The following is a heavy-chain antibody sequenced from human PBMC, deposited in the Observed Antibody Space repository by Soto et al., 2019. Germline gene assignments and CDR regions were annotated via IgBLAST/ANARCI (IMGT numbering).Heavy chain of an antibody. D-gene: IGHD3-10*01. J-gene: IGHJ6*02. CDR1: GGSISSYY. V-gene: IGHV4-59*01. CDR2: IYYSGST. CDR3: AGLRWFGPYGMDV. Sequence: NPSETLSPTCTVSGGSISSYYWSWIRQPPGKGLEWIGYIYYSGSTNYNPSLKSRVTISVDTSKNQFSLKLSSVTAADTAVYYCAGLRWFGPYGMDVWGQGTTVTVSS.